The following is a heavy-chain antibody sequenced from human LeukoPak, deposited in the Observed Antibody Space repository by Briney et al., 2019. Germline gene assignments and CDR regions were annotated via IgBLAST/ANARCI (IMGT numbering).Heavy chain of an antibody. D-gene: IGHD3-22*01. CDR2: IYYSGST. CDR1: GGSISSYY. J-gene: IGHJ3*02. CDR3: ARGDLYYYDSSGYPLAFDI. Sequence: KPSETLSLTCTVSGGSISSYYWSWIRQPPGKGLEWIGYIYYSGSTNYNPSLKSRVTISVDTSKNQFCLKLSSVTAADTAVYYCARGDLYYYDSSGYPLAFDIWGQGTMVTVSS. V-gene: IGHV4-59*01.